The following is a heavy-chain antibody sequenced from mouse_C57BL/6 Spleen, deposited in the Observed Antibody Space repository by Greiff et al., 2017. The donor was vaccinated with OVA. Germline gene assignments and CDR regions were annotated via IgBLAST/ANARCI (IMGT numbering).Heavy chain of an antibody. CDR2: IDPSDSYT. Sequence: QVQLQQPGAELVRPGTSVKLSCKASGYTFTSYWMHWVKQRPGQGLEWIGVIDPSDSYTNYNQKFKGKATLTVDTSSSTAYMQLSSLTSEDSAVYYCARGATVVDTDYWGQGTTLTVSS. J-gene: IGHJ2*01. CDR3: ARGATVVDTDY. CDR1: GYTFTSYW. D-gene: IGHD1-1*01. V-gene: IGHV1-59*01.